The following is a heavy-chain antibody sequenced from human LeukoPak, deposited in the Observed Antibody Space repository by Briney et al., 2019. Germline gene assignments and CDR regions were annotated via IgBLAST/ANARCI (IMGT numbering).Heavy chain of an antibody. J-gene: IGHJ6*03. D-gene: IGHD5-12*01. CDR3: AKDTSRGYNYYYYMDG. V-gene: IGHV3-43*01. CDR1: GFTFDDYT. CDR2: ISWDGGST. Sequence: GGSLRLSCAASGFTFDDYTMHWVRQAPGKGLEWVSLISWDGGSTYYGDSVKGRFTISRDNSKNSLYLQMNSLRTEDTALYYCAKDTSRGYNYYYYMDGWGKGTTVTVSS.